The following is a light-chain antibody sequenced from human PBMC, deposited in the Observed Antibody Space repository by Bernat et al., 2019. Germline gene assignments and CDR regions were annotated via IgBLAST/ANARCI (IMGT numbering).Light chain of an antibody. CDR1: QSVSSK. J-gene: IGKJ2*03. V-gene: IGKV3D-15*01. CDR2: GAS. Sequence: EIEMTQSPATLALSPGERATLSCRASQSVSSKLAWYQQKPGQAPRLLIYGASSRATGIPDRFSGSGSGTEFTLTVRSLEPEDVGVYFCLQSSNWPYSFGQGTKVEIK. CDR3: LQSSNWPYS.